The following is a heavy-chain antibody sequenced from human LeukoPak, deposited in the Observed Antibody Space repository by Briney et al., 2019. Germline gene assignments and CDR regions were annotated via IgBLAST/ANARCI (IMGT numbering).Heavy chain of an antibody. V-gene: IGHV4-59*11. D-gene: IGHD5-18*01. CDR2: IYYSGST. J-gene: IGHJ4*02. Sequence: SETLSLTCTVSGGSISSHYWSWIRQPPGEGLEWIGYIYYSGSTNYNPSLKSRVTISVDTSKNQFSLKLSSVTAADTAVYYCARDRMDTALAFFFDYWGQGTLVTVSS. CDR3: ARDRMDTALAFFFDY. CDR1: GGSISSHY.